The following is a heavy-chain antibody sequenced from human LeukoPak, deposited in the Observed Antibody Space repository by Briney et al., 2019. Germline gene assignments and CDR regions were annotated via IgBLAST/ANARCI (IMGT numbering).Heavy chain of an antibody. D-gene: IGHD3-16*01. V-gene: IGHV3-21*01. J-gene: IGHJ4*02. CDR3: AREGATQRYFDY. CDR2: ISSSSSYI. CDR1: GFTFGSYS. Sequence: GGSLRLSCAASGFTFGSYSMNWVRQAPGKGLEWVSSISSSSSYIYYADSGKGRFTISRDNAKNSLYLQMNSLRAEDTAVYYCAREGATQRYFDYWGQGTLVTVSS.